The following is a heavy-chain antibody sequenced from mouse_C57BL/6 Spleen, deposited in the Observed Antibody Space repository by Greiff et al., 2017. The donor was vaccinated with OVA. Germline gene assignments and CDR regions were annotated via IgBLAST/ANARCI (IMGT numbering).Heavy chain of an antibody. CDR2: ISSGSSTI. V-gene: IGHV5-17*01. Sequence: EVHLVESGGGLVKPGGSLKLSCAASGFTFSDYGIHWVRQAPEKGLEWVAYISSGSSTIYYADTVKGRFTISRDNAKNTLFLQMTSLRSEDTAMYYCARPDYGSTPFAYWGQGTLVTVSA. CDR1: GFTFSDYG. CDR3: ARPDYGSTPFAY. D-gene: IGHD1-1*01. J-gene: IGHJ3*01.